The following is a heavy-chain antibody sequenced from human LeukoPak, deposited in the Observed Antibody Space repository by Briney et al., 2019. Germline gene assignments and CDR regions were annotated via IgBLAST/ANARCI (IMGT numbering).Heavy chain of an antibody. CDR3: AKEDLGYCSGGSCYPDY. Sequence: PGGSLRLSCAASGFTFSSYGMHWVRQAPGKGLEWVAVISYDGSNKYYADSVKGRFTISRDNSKNTLYLQMNSLRAEDTAVYYCAKEDLGYCSGGSCYPDYWGQGTLVTVSS. CDR1: GFTFSSYG. CDR2: ISYDGSNK. D-gene: IGHD2-15*01. V-gene: IGHV3-30*18. J-gene: IGHJ4*02.